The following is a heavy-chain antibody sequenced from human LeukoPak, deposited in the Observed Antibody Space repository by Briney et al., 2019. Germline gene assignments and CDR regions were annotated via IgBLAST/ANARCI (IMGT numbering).Heavy chain of an antibody. J-gene: IGHJ5*02. D-gene: IGHD2-21*02. CDR1: GYTFTSYG. CDR2: ISAYNGNT. CDR3: ARDPAKNCGGDCSPSNWFDP. V-gene: IGHV1-18*01. Sequence: ASVKVSCKASGYTFTSYGISWVRQAPGQGLEWMGWISAYNGNTNYAQKLQGRVTMTTDTSTSTAYVELRSLRSDDTAVYYCARDPAKNCGGDCSPSNWFDPWGQGTLVTVSS.